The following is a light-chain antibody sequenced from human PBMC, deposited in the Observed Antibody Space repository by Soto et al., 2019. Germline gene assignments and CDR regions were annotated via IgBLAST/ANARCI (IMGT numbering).Light chain of an antibody. CDR2: DAS. CDR1: QSVSSY. J-gene: IGKJ5*01. V-gene: IGKV3-11*01. CDR3: QQRSNWIT. Sequence: EIVLTQSPATLSLSPGERATLSCRASQSVSSYLAWYQQKPGQAPRLLIYDASSRATGIPARFSGSGSGTDFTLTIVSVGPEDFAVYYCQQRSNWITFGQGTRLEIK.